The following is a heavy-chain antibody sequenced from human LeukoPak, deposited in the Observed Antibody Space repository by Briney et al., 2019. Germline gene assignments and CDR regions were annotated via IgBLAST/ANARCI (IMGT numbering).Heavy chain of an antibody. CDR3: AKDSAYSRSWTFDS. CDR2: ISWSSDFI. Sequence: PGRSLRLSCTASGFTFGDYAMTWFRQAPGKGLEWVSSISWSSDFIDYADSVKGRFTISRDNANNSLYLQMNSLRAVDMALYYCAKDSAYSRSWTFDSWGQGTLVTVSS. CDR1: GFTFGDYA. J-gene: IGHJ4*02. D-gene: IGHD6-13*01. V-gene: IGHV3-9*03.